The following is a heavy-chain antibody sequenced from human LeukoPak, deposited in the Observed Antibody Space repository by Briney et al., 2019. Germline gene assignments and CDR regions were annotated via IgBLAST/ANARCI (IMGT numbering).Heavy chain of an antibody. CDR1: GGSISSGSYY. Sequence: SQTLSLTCTVSGGSISSGSYYWSWIRQPAGKGLEWIGRIYTSGSTNYNPSLKSRVTISVDTSKNQFSLKLSSVTAADTAVYYCARGGYKGPFDPWGQGTLVIVSS. J-gene: IGHJ5*02. D-gene: IGHD5-24*01. CDR2: IYTSGST. CDR3: ARGGYKGPFDP. V-gene: IGHV4-61*02.